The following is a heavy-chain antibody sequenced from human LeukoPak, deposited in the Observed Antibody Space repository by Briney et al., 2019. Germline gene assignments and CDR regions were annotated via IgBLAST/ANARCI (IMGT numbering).Heavy chain of an antibody. Sequence: GASVKVSCKASGYTFTSYAMHWVRQAPGQRLEWMGWINAGNGNTKYSQKFQGRVTITRDTSASTAYMEPSSLRSEDTAVYYCARGADYDFWSGYYTSFNNWFDPWGQGTLVTVSS. V-gene: IGHV1-3*01. D-gene: IGHD3-3*01. J-gene: IGHJ5*02. CDR2: INAGNGNT. CDR3: ARGADYDFWSGYYTSFNNWFDP. CDR1: GYTFTSYA.